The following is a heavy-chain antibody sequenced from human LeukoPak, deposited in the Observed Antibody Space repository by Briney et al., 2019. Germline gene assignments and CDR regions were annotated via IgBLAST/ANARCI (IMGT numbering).Heavy chain of an antibody. V-gene: IGHV3-11*01. CDR2: ISSSGSTI. Sequence: GGSLRLSCAASGFTFSDYYMSWIRQAPGKGLEWVSYISSSGSTIYYADSVKGRFTISRDNAKNSLYLQMNSLRAEDTAVYYCATTVPPSYYYGMDVWGQGTTVTVSS. D-gene: IGHD6-6*01. CDR3: ATTVPPSYYYGMDV. J-gene: IGHJ6*02. CDR1: GFTFSDYY.